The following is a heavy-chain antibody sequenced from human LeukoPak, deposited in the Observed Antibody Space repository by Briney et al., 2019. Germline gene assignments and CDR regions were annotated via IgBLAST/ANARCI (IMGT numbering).Heavy chain of an antibody. V-gene: IGHV3-23*01. J-gene: IGHJ4*02. CDR1: GFTFSSYA. Sequence: PGGSLRLSCAASGFTFSSYAMGWVRQAPGKGLEWVSAISGSGGSTYYADSVKGRFTISRDNSKNTLYLQMNSLRAEDTAVYYCAKDDFRIGEPYFDYWGQGTLVTVSS. D-gene: IGHD1-14*01. CDR3: AKDDFRIGEPYFDY. CDR2: ISGSGGST.